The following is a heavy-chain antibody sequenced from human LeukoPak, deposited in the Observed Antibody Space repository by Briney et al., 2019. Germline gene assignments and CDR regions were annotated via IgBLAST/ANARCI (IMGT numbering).Heavy chain of an antibody. Sequence: PSETLSLTCTVSGGSISSGSYYWSWIRQPAGKGLEWIGYVYYSGSTEYNPSLKSRVTISVDTSKNQFSLKLSSVTAADTAVYYCASDRIEVDAFDIWGQGTMVTVSS. CDR2: VYYSGST. CDR1: GGSISSGSYY. CDR3: ASDRIEVDAFDI. J-gene: IGHJ3*02. V-gene: IGHV4-61*10. D-gene: IGHD2-15*01.